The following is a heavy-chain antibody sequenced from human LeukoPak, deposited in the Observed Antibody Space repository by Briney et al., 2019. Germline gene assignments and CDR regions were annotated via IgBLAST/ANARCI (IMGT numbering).Heavy chain of an antibody. J-gene: IGHJ5*01. CDR3: ARAVTYFYGSVTYDWFES. CDR1: GFTFSSYW. D-gene: IGHD3-10*01. CDR2: IESNGLT. V-gene: IGHV3-74*01. Sequence: GGSLRLSCAASGFTFSSYWMHWVRQTPGKGLMWVSRIESNGLTLYADSVRDRFTISRDNAKNTVYLQMNSLRADDTAMYYCARAVTYFYGSVTYDWFESWGQGTLVTVSS.